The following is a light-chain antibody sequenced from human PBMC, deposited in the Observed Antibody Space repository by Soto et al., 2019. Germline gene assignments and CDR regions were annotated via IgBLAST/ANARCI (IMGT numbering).Light chain of an antibody. CDR3: QQFDSSVT. CDR1: QSVSSTF. CDR2: GAS. Sequence: EIVLTQSPGSLSLSPGERATLSCRASQSVSSTFFRWYQQRPGQAPRLLMYGASSRATGIPERFSGSGSGPDFTLSVSRLEPEDFAVYYCQQFDSSVTFGQGTKVEIK. V-gene: IGKV3-20*01. J-gene: IGKJ1*01.